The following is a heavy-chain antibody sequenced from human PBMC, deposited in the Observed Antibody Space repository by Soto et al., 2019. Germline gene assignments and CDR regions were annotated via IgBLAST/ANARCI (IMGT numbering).Heavy chain of an antibody. CDR1: GFIFSSYA. V-gene: IGHV3-30-3*01. D-gene: IGHD2-15*01. Sequence: QVQLVEAGGGVVQPGRSLRLSCAASGFIFSSYAMHWVRQAPGKGLEWVAVISYDGSNKYYADSVKGRFTISRDNSKNTLYLQMNSLRAEDTAVYYCARTGLLHGMDVLGQGTTVTVSS. J-gene: IGHJ6*02. CDR2: ISYDGSNK. CDR3: ARTGLLHGMDV.